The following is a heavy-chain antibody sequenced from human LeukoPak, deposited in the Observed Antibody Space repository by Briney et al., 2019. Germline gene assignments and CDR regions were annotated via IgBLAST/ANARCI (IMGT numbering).Heavy chain of an antibody. CDR1: GFTFDDYG. V-gene: IGHV3-20*04. D-gene: IGHD6-13*01. CDR3: ARDRRAAALTGAFDI. J-gene: IGHJ3*02. Sequence: GGSLRLSCAASGFTFDDYGMSWVRQAPGKGLEWVSGINWNGGSTGYADSVKGRFTISRDNAKNSLYLQMNSLRAEDTALYYCARDRRAAALTGAFDIWGQGTMVTVSS. CDR2: INWNGGST.